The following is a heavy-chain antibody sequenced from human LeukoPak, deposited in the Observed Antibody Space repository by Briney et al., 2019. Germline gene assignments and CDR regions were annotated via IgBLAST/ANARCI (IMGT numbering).Heavy chain of an antibody. CDR2: INTNTENP. Sequence: ASVKVSCKASGYTFTSYAMNWVRQAPGQGLEWMGWINTNTENPTYAQGFTGRFVFSLDTSVSTAYLQISSLKAEDTAVYYCARGAPVRSTSCYDYWGQGTLVTVSS. V-gene: IGHV7-4-1*02. J-gene: IGHJ4*02. CDR1: GYTFTSYA. CDR3: ARGAPVRSTSCYDY. D-gene: IGHD2-2*01.